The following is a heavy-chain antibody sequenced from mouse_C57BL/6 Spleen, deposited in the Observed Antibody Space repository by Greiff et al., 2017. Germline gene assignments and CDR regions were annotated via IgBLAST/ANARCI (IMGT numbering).Heavy chain of an antibody. CDR3: ARYITAFDY. V-gene: IGHV7-3*01. D-gene: IGHD4-1*01. Sequence: DVMLVESGGGLVQPGGSLSVSCAASGFNFTDYYMSWVRQPQGKALEWLGFIRNKANGYTTEYSASVKVRFTISRDNSQSILYLQMYALRAEASATYYCARYITAFDYWGQGTTLTVSS. J-gene: IGHJ2*01. CDR2: IRNKANGYTT. CDR1: GFNFTDYY.